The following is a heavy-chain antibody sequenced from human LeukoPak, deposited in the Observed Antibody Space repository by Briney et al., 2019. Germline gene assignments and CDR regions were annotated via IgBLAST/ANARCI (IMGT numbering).Heavy chain of an antibody. D-gene: IGHD3-10*01. V-gene: IGHV4-59*01. CDR3: ARAAYGSGSYPLDH. CDR2: IYDSGST. CDR1: GGSIGSYY. J-gene: IGHJ4*02. Sequence: SETLSLTCTVSGGSIGSYYWSWIRQPPGKGLEWIGYIYDSGSTNYNPSLKSRVTISVDTSNNQFSLKLSSATAADSAVYYCARAAYGSGSYPLDHWGQGTLVTVSS.